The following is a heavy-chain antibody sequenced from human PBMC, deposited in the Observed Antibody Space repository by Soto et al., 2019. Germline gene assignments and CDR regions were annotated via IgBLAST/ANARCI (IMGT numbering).Heavy chain of an antibody. Sequence: GGSLRLSCAASGFTFSSYAMHWVRQAPGKGLEWVAVISYDGSNKYYADSVKGRFTISRDNSKNTLYLQMNSLRAEDTAVYYCARASLPLDYGVPQLHDAFDIWGQGTMVTVSS. CDR3: ARASLPLDYGVPQLHDAFDI. J-gene: IGHJ3*02. V-gene: IGHV3-30-3*01. D-gene: IGHD4-17*01. CDR2: ISYDGSNK. CDR1: GFTFSSYA.